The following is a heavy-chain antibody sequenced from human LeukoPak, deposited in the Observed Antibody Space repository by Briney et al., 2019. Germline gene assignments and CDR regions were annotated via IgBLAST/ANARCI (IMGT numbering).Heavy chain of an antibody. J-gene: IGHJ4*02. CDR1: GFTFSSYA. D-gene: IGHD3-22*01. V-gene: IGHV3-23*01. CDR3: TKVSDYYEPRDY. Sequence: PGGSLRLSCAASGFTFSSYAMSWVRQAPGKGLEWVSAISSSGGNTYYADSEQGRFTISRDNPKNTLYLQMNSLRAEDTAMYYCTKVSDYYEPRDYWGQGTLVTVSS. CDR2: ISSSGGNT.